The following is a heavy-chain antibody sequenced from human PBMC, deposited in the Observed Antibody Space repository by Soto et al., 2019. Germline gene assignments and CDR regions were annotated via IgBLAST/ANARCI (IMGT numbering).Heavy chain of an antibody. CDR3: ARGPSYSDSYGDH. CDR2: ISYDGNNK. D-gene: IGHD4-17*01. Sequence: GGSLRLSCAASEFTFSNYAMHWVRQAPGKGLQWLAVISYDGNNKYYADSVEGRFTISRDNSKNTVYLQMNSLRLEDTAVYYCARGPSYSDSYGDHWGQGTPVTVSS. V-gene: IGHV3-30*03. CDR1: EFTFSNYA. J-gene: IGHJ4*02.